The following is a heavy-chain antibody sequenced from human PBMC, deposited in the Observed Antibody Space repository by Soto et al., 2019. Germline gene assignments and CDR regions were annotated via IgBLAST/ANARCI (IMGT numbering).Heavy chain of an antibody. CDR3: ARIYGFWSGLGHYGMDV. CDR2: IRQDGSET. CDR1: EFTFSSYW. V-gene: IGHV3-7*01. D-gene: IGHD3-3*01. J-gene: IGHJ6*02. Sequence: HPGGSLRLSCAASEFTFSSYWMSWVRQAPGKGLEWVANIRQDGSETKYVDSVKGRFTISRDNAKNSLYLQMNSLTVEDTAVYHCARIYGFWSGLGHYGMDVWGQGTTVTVSS.